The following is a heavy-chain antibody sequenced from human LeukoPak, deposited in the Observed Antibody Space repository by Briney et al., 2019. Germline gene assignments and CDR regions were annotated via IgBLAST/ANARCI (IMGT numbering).Heavy chain of an antibody. CDR2: IKSKTDGGTT. CDR3: MGGADTAMVNGPYFDY. D-gene: IGHD5-18*01. Sequence: GGSLRLSCAASGFTFSNAWMSWVRQAPGKGLEWVGRIKSKTDGGTTDYAAPVKGRFTISRDDSKNTLYPQMNSLKTEDTAVYYCMGGADTAMVNGPYFDYWSQGTLVTVSS. V-gene: IGHV3-15*01. CDR1: GFTFSNAW. J-gene: IGHJ4*02.